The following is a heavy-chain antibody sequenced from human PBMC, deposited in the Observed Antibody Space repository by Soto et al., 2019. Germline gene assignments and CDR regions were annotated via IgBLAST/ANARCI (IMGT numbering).Heavy chain of an antibody. CDR1: GGSISSSSYY. Sequence: QLQLQESGPGLVKPSETLSLTCTVSGGSISSSSYYWGWIRQPPGKGLEWIGASHYSGYTYYNPSLKSRLTRSVDTSKNQLSLRLSSVTAADTAVYYCARYSASTGYFDPWGQGTLVTVSS. V-gene: IGHV4-39*01. CDR2: SHYSGYT. J-gene: IGHJ5*02. D-gene: IGHD6-13*01. CDR3: ARYSASTGYFDP.